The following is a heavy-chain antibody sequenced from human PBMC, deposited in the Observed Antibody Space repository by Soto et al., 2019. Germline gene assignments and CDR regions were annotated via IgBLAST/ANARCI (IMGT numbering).Heavy chain of an antibody. D-gene: IGHD6-13*01. J-gene: IGHJ6*02. Sequence: GSLRLSCAASGFTFSSYSMNWVRQAPGKGLEWVSSISSSSSYIYYADSVKGRFTISRDNAKNSLYLQMNSLRAEDTAVYYCARAVRRPGIAAAGTYYGMDVWGQGTTVTVSS. CDR1: GFTFSSYS. CDR3: ARAVRRPGIAAAGTYYGMDV. V-gene: IGHV3-21*01. CDR2: ISSSSSYI.